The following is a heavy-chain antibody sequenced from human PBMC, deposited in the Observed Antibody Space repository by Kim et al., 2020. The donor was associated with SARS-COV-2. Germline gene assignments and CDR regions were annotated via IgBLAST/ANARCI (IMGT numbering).Heavy chain of an antibody. CDR2: INPSGGST. V-gene: IGHV1-46*01. Sequence: ASVKVSCKASGYTFTSYYMHWVRQAPGQGLEWMGIINPSGGSTSYAQKFQGRVTMTRDTSTSTVYMELSSLRSEDTAVYYCAREVLAVRDYYYYYGMDVWGQGTTVTVSS. CDR1: GYTFTSYY. J-gene: IGHJ6*02. D-gene: IGHD6-19*01. CDR3: AREVLAVRDYYYYYGMDV.